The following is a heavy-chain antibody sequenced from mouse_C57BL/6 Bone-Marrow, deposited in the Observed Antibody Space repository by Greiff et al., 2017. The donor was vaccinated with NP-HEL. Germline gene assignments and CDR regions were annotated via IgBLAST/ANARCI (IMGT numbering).Heavy chain of an antibody. CDR3: ARDSGYAFDY. CDR1: GYTFTSYW. D-gene: IGHD3-2*02. J-gene: IGHJ2*01. V-gene: IGHV1-53*01. CDR2: INPNNGGT. Sequence: QVQLQQPGTELVKPGASVKLSCKASGYTFTSYWMHWLKQRPGQGLEWIGNINPNNGGTNDNEKFKTKATLTVDKSSSPAYMQLSSLTSEDSAVYDCARDSGYAFDYWGQGTTLTVSS.